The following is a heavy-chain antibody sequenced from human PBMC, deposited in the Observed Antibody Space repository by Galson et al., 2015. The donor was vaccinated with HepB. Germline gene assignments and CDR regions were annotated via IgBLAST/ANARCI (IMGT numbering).Heavy chain of an antibody. CDR3: ARAFRAVPGTRDYHHYMDV. V-gene: IGHV1-8*02. CDR1: GYTFISYD. J-gene: IGHJ6*03. CDR2: MTSDYDVI. D-gene: IGHD6-19*01. Sequence: QSGAEVKKPGAAVKVSCKTFGYTFISYDINWVRQATGQGLEWMGRMTSDYDVIDYAQKFQGRITMTRNTSISTVYMELSSLRSEDTAVYYCARAFRAVPGTRDYHHYMDVWGGGTTVTVSS.